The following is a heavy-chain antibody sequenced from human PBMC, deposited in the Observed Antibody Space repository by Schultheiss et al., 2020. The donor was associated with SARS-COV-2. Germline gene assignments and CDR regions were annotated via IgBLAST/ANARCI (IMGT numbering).Heavy chain of an antibody. J-gene: IGHJ5*02. CDR3: ARDGSSGYYSWFDP. CDR2: IGGSGTKT. D-gene: IGHD3-22*01. Sequence: GGSLRLSCVASGFTISANYMNWVRQAPGKGLEWVSSIGGSGTKTYYADSVKGRFTISRDNAKNSLYLEMNSLRAEDTAVYYCARDGSSGYYSWFDPWGQGTLVTVSS. CDR1: GFTISANY. V-gene: IGHV3-69-1*01.